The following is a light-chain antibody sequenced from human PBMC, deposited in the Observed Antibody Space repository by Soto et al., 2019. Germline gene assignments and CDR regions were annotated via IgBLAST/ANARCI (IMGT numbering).Light chain of an antibody. CDR2: EVS. Sequence: QSALTQPASVSGSPGQSITISCTGTSNDVGGYNYVSWYQQHPDKAPKLMIYEVSNRPSGVSNRFSGCKSGNTAFLTMSGLQAEDEADYYCISYTSRSTLWMFCGGTKLTVL. J-gene: IGLJ3*02. CDR1: SNDVGGYNY. V-gene: IGLV2-14*01. CDR3: ISYTSRSTLWM.